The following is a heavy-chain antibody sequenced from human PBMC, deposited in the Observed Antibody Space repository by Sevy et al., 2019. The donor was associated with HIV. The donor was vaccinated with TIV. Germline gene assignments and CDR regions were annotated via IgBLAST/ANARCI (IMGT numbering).Heavy chain of an antibody. CDR1: GFTFSNYA. Sequence: GESLRLSCAASGFTFSNYAMSWVRQAPGKGLEWVSGISGSGGSTYYTDSVKGRFTISRDNSKNTLHLQMNSLRAEDTTVYYCAKGDIVVVVAALFDYWGQGTLVTVSS. CDR2: ISGSGGST. D-gene: IGHD2-15*01. V-gene: IGHV3-23*01. CDR3: AKGDIVVVVAALFDY. J-gene: IGHJ4*02.